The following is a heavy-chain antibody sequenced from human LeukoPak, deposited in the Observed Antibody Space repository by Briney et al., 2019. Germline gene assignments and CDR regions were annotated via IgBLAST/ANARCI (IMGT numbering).Heavy chain of an antibody. CDR1: GFTFSSYA. Sequence: PGGSLRLSCAASGFTFSSYAMSWVRQAPGKGLEWVSAISGSGGSTYYADSVKGRFTISRDNSKNTLYLQMNSLRAEDTAVYYCAKGKSYYDILTGYLSQAGYYFDYWGQGTLVTVSS. D-gene: IGHD3-9*01. CDR3: AKGKSYYDILTGYLSQAGYYFDY. V-gene: IGHV3-23*01. CDR2: ISGSGGST. J-gene: IGHJ4*02.